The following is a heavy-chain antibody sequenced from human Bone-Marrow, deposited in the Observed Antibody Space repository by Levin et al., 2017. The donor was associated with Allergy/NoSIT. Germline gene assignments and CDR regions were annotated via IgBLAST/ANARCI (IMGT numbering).Heavy chain of an antibody. D-gene: IGHD2-15*01. V-gene: IGHV3-30*18. CDR2: ISYDGSNK. CDR1: GFTFSSYG. Sequence: GGSLRLSCAASGFTFSSYGMHWVRQAPGKGLEWVAVISYDGSNKYYADSVKGRFTISRDNSKNTLYLQMNSLRAEDTAVYYCAKVPRRYCSGGSCYPPWGAFDIWGQGTMVTVSS. J-gene: IGHJ3*02. CDR3: AKVPRRYCSGGSCYPPWGAFDI.